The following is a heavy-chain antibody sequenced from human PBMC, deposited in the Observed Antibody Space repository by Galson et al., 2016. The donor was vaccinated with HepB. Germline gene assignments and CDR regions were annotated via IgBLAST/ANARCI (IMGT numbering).Heavy chain of an antibody. J-gene: IGHJ4*02. V-gene: IGHV2-70*04. CDR1: GFSLSIRGMR. Sequence: PALVKPTQTLTLTCAFSGFSLSIRGMRVNWIRQPPGKALEWLARIDWDDEEFYNTSLKSRLTISKDTSKNQVVLRMTDMDPVDTATYYCARIYSYDSTGFYFAFDYWGQGTPVTVSS. CDR3: ARIYSYDSTGFYFAFDY. D-gene: IGHD3-22*01. CDR2: IDWDDEE.